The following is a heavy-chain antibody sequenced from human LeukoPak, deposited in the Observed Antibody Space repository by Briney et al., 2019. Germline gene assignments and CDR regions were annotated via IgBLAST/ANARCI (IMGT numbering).Heavy chain of an antibody. CDR1: VFTFSDYY. D-gene: IGHD3-10*01. CDR3: ARARGGAGSYYCDY. CDR2: ISSSSSYT. Sequence: GGSLRLSCAASVFTFSDYYMIWIRQAPGKGLEWVSYISSSSSYTNYADSVKGRFTISRDNSTNSLYLQMNSLRAEDTAVYYCARARGGAGSYYCDYWGQGTLVTVSS. J-gene: IGHJ4*02. V-gene: IGHV3-11*05.